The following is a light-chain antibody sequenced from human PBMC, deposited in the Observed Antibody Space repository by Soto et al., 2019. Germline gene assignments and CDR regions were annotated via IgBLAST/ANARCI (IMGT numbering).Light chain of an antibody. CDR2: KAS. Sequence: DIQMTQSPSTLSVSVGDRATITCRARQTISSWLAWHQQKPGKAPKLLIYKASTTNTGVPSRFTGSGSVTKFTLTISGMQPCEFATCYCQNYNCYAEAFGQATKVELK. CDR1: QTISSW. J-gene: IGKJ1*01. V-gene: IGKV1-5*03. CDR3: QNYNCYAEA.